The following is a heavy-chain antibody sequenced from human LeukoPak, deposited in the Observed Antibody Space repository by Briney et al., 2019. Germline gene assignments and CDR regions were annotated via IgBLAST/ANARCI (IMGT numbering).Heavy chain of an antibody. D-gene: IGHD6-13*01. CDR3: ARDPTRIAAAGTGFDY. V-gene: IGHV3-23*01. CDR2: ITGRGDNT. Sequence: GGSLRLSCAASGFPFDTYAMTWVRQSPEKGLEWVSLITGRGDNTYYADSMKGRFTISRDNSKNSLYLQMNSLRAEDTAVYYCARDPTRIAAAGTGFDYWGQGTLVTVSS. J-gene: IGHJ4*02. CDR1: GFPFDTYA.